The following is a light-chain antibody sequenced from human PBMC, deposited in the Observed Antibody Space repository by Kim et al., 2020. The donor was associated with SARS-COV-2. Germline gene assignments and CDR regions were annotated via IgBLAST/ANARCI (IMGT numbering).Light chain of an antibody. Sequence: QLVLTQPPSVSGAPGQRVTISCTGSRSNIGARFDVHWYQQLPGTAPKLLIYGNDRRPSGVPDRFSGSKSGTSASLAITGLQAEDEADYYCHSYDSSLTGWVFGGGTQLTVL. J-gene: IGLJ3*02. V-gene: IGLV1-40*01. CDR1: RSNIGARFD. CDR3: HSYDSSLTGWV. CDR2: GND.